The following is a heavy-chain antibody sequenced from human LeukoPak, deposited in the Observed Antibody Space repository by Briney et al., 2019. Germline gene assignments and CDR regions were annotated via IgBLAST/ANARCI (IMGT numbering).Heavy chain of an antibody. J-gene: IGHJ4*02. CDR3: ARGGQLWLT. D-gene: IGHD5-18*01. CDR2: ICYSGST. CDR1: GRSFSSYY. Sequence: SETLSLTCTVSGRSFSSYYWSWVRQPPGKGLEWVADICYSGSTNYNPSPKSRVTISVDTSKNQFSLKLSSGTAADTAVYYCARGGQLWLTWGQGTLVTVSS. V-gene: IGHV4-59*01.